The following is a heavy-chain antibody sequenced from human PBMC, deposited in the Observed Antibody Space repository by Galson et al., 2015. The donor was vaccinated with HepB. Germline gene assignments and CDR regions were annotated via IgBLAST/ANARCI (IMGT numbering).Heavy chain of an antibody. CDR2: ISYDGSDK. V-gene: IGHV3-30*18. CDR1: GFTFRSYG. Sequence: SLRLSCAASGFTFRSYGMHWVRQAPGKALEWVAVISYDGSDKYYAASVKGRFTISRDNSKNTLNLQMNSLRAEDTAVYYCAKGGGYCTSTSCYSAFDIWGQGTMVTVSS. CDR3: AKGGGYCTSTSCYSAFDI. D-gene: IGHD2-2*01. J-gene: IGHJ3*02.